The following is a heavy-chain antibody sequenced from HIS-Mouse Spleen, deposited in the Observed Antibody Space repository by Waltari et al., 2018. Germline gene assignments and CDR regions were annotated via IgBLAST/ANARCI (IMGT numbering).Heavy chain of an antibody. D-gene: IGHD6-13*01. CDR2: IYYSRGT. CDR1: GGSISSSSYY. J-gene: IGHJ2*01. V-gene: IGHV4-39*07. CDR3: AREIPYSSGWYDWYFDL. Sequence: QLQLQESGPGLVKPSETLSLTCTVSGGSISSSSYYWGWIRQPPGKGLEWVGRIYYSRGTYYNPSLKGRVTISYDTSKNQFSLKLGSVTAADTAVYYCAREIPYSSGWYDWYFDLWGRGTLVTVSS.